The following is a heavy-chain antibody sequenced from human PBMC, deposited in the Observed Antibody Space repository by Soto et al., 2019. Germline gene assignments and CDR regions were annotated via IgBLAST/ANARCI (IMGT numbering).Heavy chain of an antibody. CDR1: GGSFSGYY. D-gene: IGHD1-26*01. CDR3: AKLPWEVAPS. CDR2: INHSGST. V-gene: IGHV4-34*01. Sequence: SETLSRTCAVYGGSFSGYYWSWIRQPPGKGLEWIGEINHSGSTNYNPSLKSRVTISVDTSRNTVYLQMNSLEAEDTAVYYCAKLPWEVAPSWGQGTLVTVSS. J-gene: IGHJ5*02.